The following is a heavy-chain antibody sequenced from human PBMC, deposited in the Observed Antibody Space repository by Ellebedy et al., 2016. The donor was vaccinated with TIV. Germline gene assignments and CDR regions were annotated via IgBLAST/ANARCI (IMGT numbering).Heavy chain of an antibody. CDR2: IIPMFGTV. CDR3: ARGSAYFPGEIDY. J-gene: IGHJ4*02. CDR1: GGTFRSYA. D-gene: IGHD3-22*01. Sequence: SVKVSXXASGGTFRSYAISWVRQAPGQGLEWMGKIIPMFGTVNYAQKFQGRVTITADESTSTAYMELSSLRSEDTAVYYCARGSAYFPGEIDYWGQGTLVTVPS. V-gene: IGHV1-69*13.